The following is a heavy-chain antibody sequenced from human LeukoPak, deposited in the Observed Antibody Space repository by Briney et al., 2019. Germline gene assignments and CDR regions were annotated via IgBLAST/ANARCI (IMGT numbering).Heavy chain of an antibody. J-gene: IGHJ3*02. CDR1: GFTFSSYA. D-gene: IGHD5-24*01. V-gene: IGHV3-64*01. CDR2: ISSNGGST. CDR3: ARRSGRDGYNYGGNGAFDI. Sequence: SGGSLRLSCAASGFTFSSYAMHWVRQAPGKGLEYVSAISSNGGSTYYANSVKGRFTISRDNSKNTLYLQMGSLRAEDMAVYYCARRSGRDGYNYGGNGAFDIWGQGTMVTVSS.